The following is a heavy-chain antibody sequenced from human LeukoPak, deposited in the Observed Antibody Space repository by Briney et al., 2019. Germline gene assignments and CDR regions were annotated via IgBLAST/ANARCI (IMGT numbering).Heavy chain of an antibody. J-gene: IGHJ4*02. CDR1: GGSVSSGSYY. CDR2: FYHSGST. CDR3: ARGYYYGSGSLDS. D-gene: IGHD3-10*01. V-gene: IGHV4-61*01. Sequence: SETLSLTCTVSGGSVSSGSYYWNWLRQPPGKGLEWIGNFYHSGSTNYNPSLKSRVTISVDTSKNQPSLKLSSVTAADTAVYYCARGYYYGSGSLDSWGQGTLVTVSS.